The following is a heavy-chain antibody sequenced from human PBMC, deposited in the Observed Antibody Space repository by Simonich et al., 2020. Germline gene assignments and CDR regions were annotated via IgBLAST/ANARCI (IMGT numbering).Heavy chain of an antibody. V-gene: IGHV3-30*04. CDR1: GFTFSSYA. CDR3: ARDIVSFGSSWYAFDI. CDR2: NYNDENKK. D-gene: IGHD6-13*01. Sequence: QVQLVESGGGVVQPGRSLRLSCAASGFTFSSYAMHGVRQAPGQGLRVLEVNYNDENKKNSASSSNGRCTISRDNSKNTLYLQMVSLRAEDTAVYYCARDIVSFGSSWYAFDIWGQGTMVTVSS. J-gene: IGHJ3*02.